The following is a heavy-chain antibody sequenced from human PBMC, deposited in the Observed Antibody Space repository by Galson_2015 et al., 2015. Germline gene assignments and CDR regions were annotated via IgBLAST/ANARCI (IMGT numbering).Heavy chain of an antibody. CDR1: GFTFSSYA. V-gene: IGHV3-23*01. J-gene: IGHJ4*02. CDR3: AKGFRVAGYFDWTLFDY. CDR2: ISGSGGST. Sequence: SLRLSCAASGFTFSSYAMSWVRQAPGKGLEWVSAISGSGGSTYYADSVKGRFTISRDNSKNTLYLQMNSLRAEDTAVYYCAKGFRVAGYFDWTLFDYWGQGTLVTVSS. D-gene: IGHD3-9*01.